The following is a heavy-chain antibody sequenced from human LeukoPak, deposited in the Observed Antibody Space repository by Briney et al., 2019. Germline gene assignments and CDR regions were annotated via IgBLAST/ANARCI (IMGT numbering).Heavy chain of an antibody. CDR3: AKGMATTTRYYSSSFHMDV. CDR2: IWHDGSRE. D-gene: IGHD5-24*01. J-gene: IGHJ6*03. V-gene: IGHV3-33*06. CDR1: VFTFNKYV. Sequence: GGALRLSCESSVFTFNKYVMHGVRQAPGRGVEGVALIWHDGSREDHADSVKGRFTISRDNSKNTLHLQMSSLRAGDTAVYYCAKGMATTTRYYSSSFHMDVWGIGTTVIVSS.